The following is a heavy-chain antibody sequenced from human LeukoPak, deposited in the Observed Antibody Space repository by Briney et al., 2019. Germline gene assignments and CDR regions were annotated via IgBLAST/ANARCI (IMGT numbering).Heavy chain of an antibody. V-gene: IGHV1-3*01. CDR1: GYTFTSYA. Sequence: ASVKVSCKASGYTFTSYAMHWVRQAPGRRLEWMGWINAGNGNTKYSQKFQGRVTITADESTSTAYMELSSLRSEDTAVYYCARGAGCLGSSLCYYGMDVWGQGTTVTVSS. J-gene: IGHJ6*02. CDR3: ARGAGCLGSSLCYYGMDV. D-gene: IGHD6-13*01. CDR2: INAGNGNT.